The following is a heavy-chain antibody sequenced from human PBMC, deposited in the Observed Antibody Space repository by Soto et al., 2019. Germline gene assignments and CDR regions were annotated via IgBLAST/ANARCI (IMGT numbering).Heavy chain of an antibody. V-gene: IGHV3-9*01. CDR3: AKEGAAAAGLPEYYYYYYYMDV. D-gene: IGHD6-13*01. J-gene: IGHJ6*03. CDR1: GFTFDDYA. Sequence: GGSLRLSCAASGFTFDDYAMHWVLQAPWKGLEWVSGISWNSGGIGYADSVKGRFTISRDNAKNSLYLQMNSLRAEDTALYYCAKEGAAAAGLPEYYYYYYYMDVWGKGTTVTVSS. CDR2: ISWNSGGI.